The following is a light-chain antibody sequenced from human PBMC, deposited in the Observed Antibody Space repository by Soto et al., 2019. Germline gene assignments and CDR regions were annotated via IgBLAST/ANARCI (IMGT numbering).Light chain of an antibody. V-gene: IGLV2-14*01. CDR3: SSYTSSSTYV. CDR2: EVS. CDR1: SSYIRGYNY. J-gene: IGLJ1*01. Sequence: QSVLTQPASVSGSPGQSITITCTGTSSYIRGYNYVSWYQQHPGKALKLMIYEVSNRPSGVSNRFSGSKSGNTASLTISGLQADDEGDYYCSSYTSSSTYVFGTGTKVTVL.